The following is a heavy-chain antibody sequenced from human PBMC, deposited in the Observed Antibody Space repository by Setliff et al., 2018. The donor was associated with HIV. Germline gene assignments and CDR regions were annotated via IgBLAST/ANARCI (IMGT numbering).Heavy chain of an antibody. J-gene: IGHJ5*02. D-gene: IGHD3-16*01. V-gene: IGHV4-4*07. Sequence: SETLSLTCTVSGGSVTSYYWSWIRQPAGKRLEWIGRISISGDTNYNPSLKSRATMSLDTSKNQFSLKLNSVTAADTAMYYCARGLGLRSEQEPSCSSSTCPVGMGWFDPWGQGTLVTVSS. CDR3: ARGLGLRSEQEPSCSSSTCPVGMGWFDP. CDR1: GGSVTSYY. CDR2: ISISGDT.